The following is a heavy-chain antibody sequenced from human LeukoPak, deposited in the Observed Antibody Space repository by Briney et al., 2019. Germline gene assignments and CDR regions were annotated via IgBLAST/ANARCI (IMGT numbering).Heavy chain of an antibody. Sequence: GGSLRLSCAASGFTFSSYWMSWVRQAPGKGPEWVANIKQDGSEKYYVDSVKGRFTISRDNAKNSLYLQMNCLRAEDTAVYYCAKDPESYDILTGFFDYWGQGTLVTVSS. CDR3: AKDPESYDILTGFFDY. D-gene: IGHD3-9*01. CDR2: IKQDGSEK. CDR1: GFTFSSYW. J-gene: IGHJ4*02. V-gene: IGHV3-7*01.